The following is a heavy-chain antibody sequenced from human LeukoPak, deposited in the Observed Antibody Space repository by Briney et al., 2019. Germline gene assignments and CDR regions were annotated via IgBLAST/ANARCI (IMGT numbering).Heavy chain of an antibody. D-gene: IGHD3-10*01. CDR1: GYMFSIND. CDR2: INPNSGGT. J-gene: IGHJ6*03. V-gene: IGHV1-2*02. CDR3: ARVPTRYYYYYMDV. Sequence: ASVRVSCKASGYMFSINDMHWVRQAPGQGLEWMGWINPNSGGTNYAQKFQGRVTMTRDTSISTAYMELSRLRSVDTAVYYCARVPTRYYYYYMDVWGKGTTVTISS.